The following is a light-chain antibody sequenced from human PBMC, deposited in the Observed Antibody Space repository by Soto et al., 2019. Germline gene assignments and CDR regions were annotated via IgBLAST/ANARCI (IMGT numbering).Light chain of an antibody. CDR2: AAS. CDR1: PSISSY. Sequence: DIQMTQSPSSLSASVGDRVTITCRASPSISSYLNWYQQQPGKAPKLLIYAASSLQSGFPSRFSGSESGTHFTRNISSLQHADLATYCCQQSYSTLLTFGEGTKLEIK. CDR3: QQSYSTLLT. J-gene: IGKJ4*01. V-gene: IGKV1-39*01.